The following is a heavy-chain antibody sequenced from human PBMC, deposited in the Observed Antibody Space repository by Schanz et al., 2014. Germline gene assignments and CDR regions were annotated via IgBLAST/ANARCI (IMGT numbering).Heavy chain of an antibody. J-gene: IGHJ5*01. Sequence: VQLVESGGGVVQPGRSLRLSCAASGFTFSTHAMHWVRQAPGKGLEWVALVSSDGNNDYYTDSVKGRFTISRDNSKNTVHLQMNSLRAEDTAVYYCAKQHIVRGVSYLNWFDSWGQGTLGTVSS. CDR2: VSSDGNND. V-gene: IGHV3-30*18. CDR1: GFTFSTHA. D-gene: IGHD3-10*01. CDR3: AKQHIVRGVSYLNWFDS.